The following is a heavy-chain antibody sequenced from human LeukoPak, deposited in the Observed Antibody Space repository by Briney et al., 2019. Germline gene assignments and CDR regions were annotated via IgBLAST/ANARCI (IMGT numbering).Heavy chain of an antibody. Sequence: GGSLRLSCAASGFTFDDYAMHWVRQAPGKGLEWVSYISSSGSTIYYADSVKGRFTISRDNAKNSLYLQMNSLRAEDTAVYYCARDLDYYDSSGYYGLGYWGQGTLVTVSS. D-gene: IGHD3-22*01. CDR3: ARDLDYYDSSGYYGLGY. CDR1: GFTFDDYA. J-gene: IGHJ4*02. CDR2: ISSSGSTI. V-gene: IGHV3-11*01.